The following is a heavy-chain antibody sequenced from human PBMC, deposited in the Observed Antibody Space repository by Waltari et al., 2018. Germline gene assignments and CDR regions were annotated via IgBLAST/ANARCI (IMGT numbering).Heavy chain of an antibody. V-gene: IGHV3-48*02. CDR1: GFTFSATS. J-gene: IGHJ6*02. Sequence: EVQLVESGGGLIQSGGSLRLSCSASGFTFSATSVNWVRQAAGKGLEWVSFISSGGKTIYYTDSVKGRFTISRDNAKISLFLQMNSLRDEDTAVYYCARGITLDVWGQGTTVTVSS. CDR3: ARGITLDV. CDR2: ISSGGKTI.